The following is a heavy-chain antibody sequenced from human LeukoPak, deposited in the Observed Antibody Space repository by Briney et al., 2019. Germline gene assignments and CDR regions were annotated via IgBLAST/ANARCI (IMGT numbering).Heavy chain of an antibody. V-gene: IGHV1-69*04. J-gene: IGHJ5*02. Sequence: SVKVSCKASGYTFTIYDINWVRQATGQGLEWMGRIIPILGIANYAQKFQGRVTITADKSTSTAYMELSSLRSEDTAVYYCASLIVGATPGNWFDPWGQGTLVTVSS. D-gene: IGHD1-26*01. CDR1: GYTFTIYD. CDR2: IIPILGIA. CDR3: ASLIVGATPGNWFDP.